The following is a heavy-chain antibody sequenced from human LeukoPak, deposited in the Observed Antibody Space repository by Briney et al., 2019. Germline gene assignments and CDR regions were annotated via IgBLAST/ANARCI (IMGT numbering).Heavy chain of an antibody. CDR2: ISNDGSNK. V-gene: IGHV3-30-3*01. J-gene: IGHJ4*02. D-gene: IGHD3-3*01. CDR1: GFTFNYYV. Sequence: GGSLRLSCAASGFTFNYYVMHWVRQAPGKGLEWVTIISNDGSNKYYSDPVKGRFSISRDSSKNTLYLQMNSLRAEDTAVYYCASAPPYYDFWSGPFDYWGQGTLVTVSS. CDR3: ASAPPYYDFWSGPFDY.